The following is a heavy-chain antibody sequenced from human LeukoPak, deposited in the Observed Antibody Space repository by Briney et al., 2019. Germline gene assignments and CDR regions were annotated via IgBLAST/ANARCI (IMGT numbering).Heavy chain of an antibody. CDR1: GGSFSGYY. CDR2: INHSGST. V-gene: IGHV4-34*01. CDR3: ARGIRDRITIFGVVTSKIDWFDP. J-gene: IGHJ5*02. Sequence: PSETLSLTCAVYGGSFSGYYWSWIRQPPGKGLEWIGEINHSGSTNYNPSLKSRVTISVDTSKNQFSLKLSSVTAADTAVYYCARGIRDRITIFGVVTSKIDWFDPWGQGTLVTVSS. D-gene: IGHD3-3*01.